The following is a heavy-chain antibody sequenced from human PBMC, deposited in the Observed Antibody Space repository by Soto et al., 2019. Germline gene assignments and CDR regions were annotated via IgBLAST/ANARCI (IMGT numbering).Heavy chain of an antibody. CDR2: IIPIFGTA. CDR1: GGTFSSYA. D-gene: IGHD3-10*01. J-gene: IGHJ6*02. Sequence: SVKVSCKASGGTFSSYAISWVRQAPGQGLEWMGGIIPIFGTANYAQKFQGRVTITADESTSTAYMELSSLRSEDTAVYYCARQTRGLYYYYYYGMDVWGQGTAVTVSS. CDR3: ARQTRGLYYYYYYGMDV. V-gene: IGHV1-69*13.